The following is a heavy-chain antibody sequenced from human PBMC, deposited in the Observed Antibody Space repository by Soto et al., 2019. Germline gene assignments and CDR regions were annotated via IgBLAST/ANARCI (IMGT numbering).Heavy chain of an antibody. Sequence: LRLSCAASGFTFSTYSMNWVRQAPGKGLEWVSYISYTSSTIYYADSVKGRFTISRDNAKNSLFLQMNSLRDEDTAVYYCARDNGLAGSFDPWGQGTLVTVSS. CDR2: ISYTSSTI. J-gene: IGHJ5*02. CDR3: ARDNGLAGSFDP. V-gene: IGHV3-48*02. D-gene: IGHD2-21*01. CDR1: GFTFSTYS.